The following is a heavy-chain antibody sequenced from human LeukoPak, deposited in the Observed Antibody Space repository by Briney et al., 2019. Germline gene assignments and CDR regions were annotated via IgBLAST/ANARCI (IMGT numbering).Heavy chain of an antibody. CDR3: ARGPYPYIYDFWSGYYTRDVYMAV. V-gene: IGHV4-34*01. D-gene: IGHD3-3*01. Sequence: PSETLSLTCAVYGGSFSGYYWSWIRQPPGKGLECIGEINHSGSTNYNPSLKSRVTISVDTSKNQFSLKLSSVTAADTAVYYCARGPYPYIYDFWSGYYTRDVYMAVWGKGTTVTVSS. J-gene: IGHJ6*03. CDR1: GGSFSGYY. CDR2: INHSGST.